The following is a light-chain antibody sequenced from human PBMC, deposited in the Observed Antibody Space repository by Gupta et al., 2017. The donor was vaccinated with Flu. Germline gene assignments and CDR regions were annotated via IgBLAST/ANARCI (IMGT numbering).Light chain of an antibody. Sequence: EVVLTQSPVTLSLSPGETATLSCRASQSIDTYLAWYQQKPGQAPRLLIYGAFNRATGIPPRFSGGGSGTDFTLTISRLEPEDFAVYYCQQRNNWPQIFGQGTRLEIK. CDR1: QSIDTY. J-gene: IGKJ5*01. CDR2: GAF. CDR3: QQRNNWPQI. V-gene: IGKV3-11*01.